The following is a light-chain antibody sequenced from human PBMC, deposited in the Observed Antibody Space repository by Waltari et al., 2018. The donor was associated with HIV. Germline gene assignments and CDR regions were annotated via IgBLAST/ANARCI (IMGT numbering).Light chain of an antibody. CDR3: ETWDSDIRV. Sequence: QPVLTQSSSASASLDSSVKLTCTLSSGHSSYIIAWHQQQPGKDHRYLMKVEGSGSFNKGSGVPDRFSGSSSGADRYLTISNLQSEDEADYYCETWDSDIRVFGGGTKLTVL. J-gene: IGLJ2*01. CDR2: VEGSGSF. V-gene: IGLV4-60*03. CDR1: SGHSSYI.